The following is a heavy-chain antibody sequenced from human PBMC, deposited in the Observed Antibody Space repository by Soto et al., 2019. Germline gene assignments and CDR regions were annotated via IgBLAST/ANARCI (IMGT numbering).Heavy chain of an antibody. D-gene: IGHD1-7*01. J-gene: IGHJ3*02. CDR2: ITPFNGNT. CDR1: GYTFTGYY. V-gene: IGHV1-45*02. CDR3: ATKRVNWNYGGNDAFDI. Sequence: VASVKVSCKASGYTFTGYYMHWVRQAPGQALEWMGWITPFNGNTNYAQKFQDRVTITRDRSMSTAYMELSSLRSEDTAMYYCATKRVNWNYGGNDAFDIWGQGTMVTVS.